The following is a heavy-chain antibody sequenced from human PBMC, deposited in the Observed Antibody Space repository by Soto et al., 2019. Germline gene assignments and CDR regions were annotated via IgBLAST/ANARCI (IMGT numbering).Heavy chain of an antibody. CDR1: GGSISSRSYY. J-gene: IGHJ6*02. D-gene: IGHD3-10*01. CDR2: IYYSGST. Sequence: SETLSLTCTVSGGSISSRSYYWGWIRQPPGKGLEWIGNIYYSGSTYNNPSLKSRVTISVDTSKNQFSLKLSSVTAADTAVYYCARQSEYYYASGRAAPLYGMDVWGQGTTVTVSS. CDR3: ARQSEYYYASGRAAPLYGMDV. V-gene: IGHV4-39*01.